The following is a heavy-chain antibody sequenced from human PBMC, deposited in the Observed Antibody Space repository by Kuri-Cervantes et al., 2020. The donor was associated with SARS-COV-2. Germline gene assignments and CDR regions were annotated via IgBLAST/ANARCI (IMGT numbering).Heavy chain of an antibody. CDR2: ITRSSVYI. Sequence: GESLKISCVASGFTFSAYTLNWVRQAPGKGLEWVSSITRSSVYISYADTLKGRFTISRDNAKNSLYLQMNSLRAEDTAVYYCARESWAWLQLFDAFDIWGQGTMVIVSS. J-gene: IGHJ3*02. CDR1: GFTFSAYT. CDR3: ARESWAWLQLFDAFDI. D-gene: IGHD5-24*01. V-gene: IGHV3-21*01.